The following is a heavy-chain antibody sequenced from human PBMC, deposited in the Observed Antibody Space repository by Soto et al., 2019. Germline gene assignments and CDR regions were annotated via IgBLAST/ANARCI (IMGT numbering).Heavy chain of an antibody. CDR2: MNSFSGSG. J-gene: IGHJ4*02. V-gene: IGHV1-8*01. Sequence: QVQLVQSGAEVKKPGASVKVSCRTSGYKLADYKMNWARQAPGRGLEWLGYMNSFSGSGGSAPQFQGRLTLTKNTSISTDYLELTNLRDDDTAVYYWARGSAFQRTGNSDFWGQGTPVTVSS. CDR3: ARGSAFQRTGNSDF. D-gene: IGHD6-19*01. CDR1: GYKLADYK.